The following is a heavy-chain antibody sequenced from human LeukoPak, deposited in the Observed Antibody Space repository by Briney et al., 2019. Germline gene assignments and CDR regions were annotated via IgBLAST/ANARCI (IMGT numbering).Heavy chain of an antibody. Sequence: ASVKVSCKASGGTFSSYAISWVRQAPGQGLEWTGGIIPIFGTANYAQKFQGRVTITADESTSTAYMELSSLRSEDTAVYYCARGRVGATTLPNYWGQGTLVTVSS. D-gene: IGHD1-26*01. V-gene: IGHV1-69*13. CDR1: GGTFSSYA. CDR3: ARGRVGATTLPNY. J-gene: IGHJ4*02. CDR2: IIPIFGTA.